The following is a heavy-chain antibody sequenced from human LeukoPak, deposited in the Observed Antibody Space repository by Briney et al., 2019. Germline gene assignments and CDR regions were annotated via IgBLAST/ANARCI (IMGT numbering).Heavy chain of an antibody. CDR3: ARGQNAGGFDY. CDR2: VKQDGSEK. D-gene: IGHD1-1*01. J-gene: IGHJ4*02. CDR1: GFTFSSYW. V-gene: IGHV3-7*01. Sequence: GGSLRLSCAASGFTFSSYWMSWVRQAPGKGLEWVANVKQDGSEKCYVDSVRGRFTISRDNAKNSLYLQMNSLRAEDTAVYYCARGQNAGGFDYWGQGTLVTVSS.